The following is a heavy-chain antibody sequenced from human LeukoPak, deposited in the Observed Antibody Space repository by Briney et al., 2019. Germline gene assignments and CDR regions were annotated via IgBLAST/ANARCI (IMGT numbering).Heavy chain of an antibody. CDR1: GFTFSSYG. CDR3: AKELYFGSGSYPDY. CDR2: ISHDGSDH. Sequence: GRSPRLSCGASGFTFSSYGMHWVRQAPGKGLEWVAVISHDGSDHHYADSVKGRFTISRDNSKNTVYLQMSSLRPEDTAVYFCAKELYFGSGSYPDYWGQGTLVTVSS. J-gene: IGHJ4*02. V-gene: IGHV3-30*18. D-gene: IGHD3-10*01.